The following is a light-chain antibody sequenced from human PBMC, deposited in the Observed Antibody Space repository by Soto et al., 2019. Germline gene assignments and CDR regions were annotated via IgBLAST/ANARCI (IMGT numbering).Light chain of an antibody. J-gene: IGKJ1*01. CDR3: QKYNSAPLT. CDR1: QGISNY. CDR2: AAS. V-gene: IGKV1-27*01. Sequence: DIQMTQSPSSLSASVGDRVTITCRASQGISNYLAWYQQKPGKVPKLLIYAASTLQSGVPSRFSGSGSGTDFTLTISSRAPGDVATYYCQKYNSAPLTFGQGTMVEIK.